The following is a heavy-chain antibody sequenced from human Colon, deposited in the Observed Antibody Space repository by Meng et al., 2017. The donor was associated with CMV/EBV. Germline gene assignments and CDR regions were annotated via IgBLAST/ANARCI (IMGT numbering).Heavy chain of an antibody. CDR2: VYHRGTA. CDR3: AKGRQTYYDSSGYNSD. V-gene: IGHV4-34*01. D-gene: IGHD3-22*01. CDR1: DGSFSNYY. J-gene: IGHJ4*02. Sequence: SETLSLTCSVSDGSFSNYYWSWIRQFPGKGLEWIGEVYHRGTANYNPSLNSRVTISVDSSKNQFVLKLTSLTAADTAIYYCAKGRQTYYDSSGYNSDWGQGTLVTVSS.